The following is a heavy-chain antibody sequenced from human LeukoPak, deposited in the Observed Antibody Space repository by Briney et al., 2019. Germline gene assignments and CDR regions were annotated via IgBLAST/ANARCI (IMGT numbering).Heavy chain of an antibody. D-gene: IGHD2/OR15-2a*01. J-gene: IGHJ2*01. CDR2: IYYSGST. CDR3: ARDLLRHWYFDL. V-gene: IGHV4-39*02. Sequence: SETLSLTCTVSGGSISSSSYYWGWIRQPPGKGLEWIGSIYYSGSTYYNPSLKSRVTISVDTSKNQFSLKLSSVTAADTAVYYCARDLLRHWYFDLWGRGTLVTVSS. CDR1: GGSISSSSYY.